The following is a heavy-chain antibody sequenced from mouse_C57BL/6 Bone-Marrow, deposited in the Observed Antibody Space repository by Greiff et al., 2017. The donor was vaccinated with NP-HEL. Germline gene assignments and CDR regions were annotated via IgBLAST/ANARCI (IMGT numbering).Heavy chain of an antibody. Sequence: VQLQESGAELARPGASVKLSCKASGYTFTSYGISWVKQRTGQGLEWIGEIYPRSGNTYYNEKFKGKATLTADKSSSTAYMELRSLTSEDSAVYFCARDGYSWFVYWGQGTLVTVSA. CDR2: IYPRSGNT. CDR1: GYTFTSYG. D-gene: IGHD2-3*01. V-gene: IGHV1-81*01. J-gene: IGHJ3*01. CDR3: ARDGYSWFVY.